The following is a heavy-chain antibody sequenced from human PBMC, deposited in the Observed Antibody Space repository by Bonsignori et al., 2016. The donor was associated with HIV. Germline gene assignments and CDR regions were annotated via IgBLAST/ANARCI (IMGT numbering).Heavy chain of an antibody. CDR3: VRQDNWAFDI. V-gene: IGHV4-38-2*01. Sequence: PGKGLEWIGSIYHSETPNYTPSLQSRVTMSLDTSKNQLSLRLSSVTAADTAVYYCVRQDNWAFDIWGQGTMVTVSS. D-gene: IGHD5-24*01. J-gene: IGHJ3*02. CDR2: IYHSETP.